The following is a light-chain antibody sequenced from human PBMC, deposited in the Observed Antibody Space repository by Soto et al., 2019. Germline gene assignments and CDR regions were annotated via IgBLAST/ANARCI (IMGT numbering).Light chain of an antibody. Sequence: QSALPQPPSASGTPGQRVTISCSTTNSRSGSNYVYWYQQLPGAAPKLPIYRNDQRPSGVPDRFSASKSATSAALAISGPRSDDEAADSRTTGHDSLRVFDVGSGTRV. CDR1: NSRSGSNY. CDR3: TTGHDSLRVFD. V-gene: IGLV1-47*01. CDR2: RND. J-gene: IGLJ1*01.